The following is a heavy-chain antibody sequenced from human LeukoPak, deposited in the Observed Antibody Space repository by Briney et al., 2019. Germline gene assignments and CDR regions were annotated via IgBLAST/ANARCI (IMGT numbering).Heavy chain of an antibody. Sequence: GESLKISCKGSGYRFTNYWIGWVRQMPGKGLEWMGIIYPSDSDTTYSPSFQGQVTISADKSISTAYLQWSSLRASDTAMYYCARLYGRYFDYWGQGTLVTVSS. D-gene: IGHD2-8*01. V-gene: IGHV5-51*01. J-gene: IGHJ4*02. CDR3: ARLYGRYFDY. CDR1: GYRFTNYW. CDR2: IYPSDSDT.